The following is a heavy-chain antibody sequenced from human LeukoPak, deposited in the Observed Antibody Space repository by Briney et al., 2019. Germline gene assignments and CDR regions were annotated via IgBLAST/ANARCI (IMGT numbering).Heavy chain of an antibody. V-gene: IGHV3-23*01. D-gene: IGHD3-22*01. J-gene: IGHJ5*02. CDR1: GFTFSSYA. CDR3: AKAGPASSDYLNWFDP. CDR2: INFSGGDT. Sequence: PGGSLRLSCAASGFTFSSYALSWVRQAPGKGLEWVSTINFSGGDTYYADSVKGRFTISRDNSKNTLYLQMNSLRAEDTAVYYCAKAGPASSDYLNWFDPWGQGTLVTVSS.